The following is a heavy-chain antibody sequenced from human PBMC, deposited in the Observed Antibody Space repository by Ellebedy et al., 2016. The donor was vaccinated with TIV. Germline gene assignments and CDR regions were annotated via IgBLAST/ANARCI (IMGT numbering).Heavy chain of an antibody. Sequence: GGSLRLSCAASGFNFRSYWMNWVRQAPGKGLEWVSVLYPDATTNYTDSVNGRFIVSRASSKNTLYLQMNSLTAEDTAVYYWARDPGGGGDFGDNWFDPWGQGTLVTVSS. J-gene: IGHJ5*02. CDR1: GFNFRSYW. CDR2: LYPDATT. D-gene: IGHD2-21*01. CDR3: ARDPGGGGDFGDNWFDP. V-gene: IGHV3-66*01.